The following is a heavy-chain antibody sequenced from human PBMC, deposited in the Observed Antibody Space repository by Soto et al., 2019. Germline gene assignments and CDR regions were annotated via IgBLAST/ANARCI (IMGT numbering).Heavy chain of an antibody. V-gene: IGHV1-69*12. CDR3: ARDRGPSSGYYPYWFDP. D-gene: IGHD3-22*01. J-gene: IGHJ5*02. CDR1: GGTFSSYA. CDR2: IIPIFGTA. Sequence: QVQLVQSGAEVKKPGSSVKVSCKASGGTFSSYAISWVRQAPGHGLEWMGEIIPIFGTANYAQKFQGRVTSTADESTSTAYMELSSLRSEDTAVYYCARDRGPSSGYYPYWFDPWGQGTLVTVSS.